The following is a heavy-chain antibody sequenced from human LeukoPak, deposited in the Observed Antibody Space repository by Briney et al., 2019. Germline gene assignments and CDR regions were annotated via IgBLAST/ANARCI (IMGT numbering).Heavy chain of an antibody. J-gene: IGHJ4*02. D-gene: IGHD6-13*01. V-gene: IGHV3-30-3*01. CDR3: ARDPTRQPEHYFDY. CDR1: GFTFSSYA. Sequence: LPGGSLRLSCAASGFTFSSYAMHWVRQAPGKGLEWVAVISYDGSNKYYADSVKGRFTISRDNSKNTLYLQMNSLRAEDTAVYYCARDPTRQPEHYFDYWGQGTLVTVSS. CDR2: ISYDGSNK.